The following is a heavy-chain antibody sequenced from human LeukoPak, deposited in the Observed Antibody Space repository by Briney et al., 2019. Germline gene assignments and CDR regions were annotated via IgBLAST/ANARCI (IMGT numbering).Heavy chain of an antibody. CDR2: IYYSGNT. CDR3: GRDLGRGTTYFDP. J-gene: IGHJ5*02. CDR1: GGSISSSYSY. V-gene: IGHV4-39*07. Sequence: SETLSLTCTVSGGSISSSYSYWGWIRQPPGKGLEWIGNIYYSGNTNYNPSLKSRVTISIDTSKNQFSLKLSSVTAADTAVYYCGRDLGRGTTYFDPWGQGTLVTVSS. D-gene: IGHD1-14*01.